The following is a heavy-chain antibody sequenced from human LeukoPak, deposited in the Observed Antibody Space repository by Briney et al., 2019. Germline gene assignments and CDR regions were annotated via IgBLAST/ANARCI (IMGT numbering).Heavy chain of an antibody. CDR2: INPNSGGT. J-gene: IGHJ4*02. Sequence: DSVTVSCKASGYTFTGYYMHWVRQAPGQGLEWMVWINPNSGGTSYAQKFQGRVTMTRDTSIRTAYMELSRLRSDYTAVYYCARDLPRGGWYNWGQGTLVTVSS. CDR1: GYTFTGYY. D-gene: IGHD6-19*01. CDR3: ARDLPRGGWYN. V-gene: IGHV1-2*02.